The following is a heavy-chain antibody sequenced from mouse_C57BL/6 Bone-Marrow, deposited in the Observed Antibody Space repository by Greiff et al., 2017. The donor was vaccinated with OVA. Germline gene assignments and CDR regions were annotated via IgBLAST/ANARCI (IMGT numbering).Heavy chain of an antibody. J-gene: IGHJ4*01. CDR1: GFTFSDYG. D-gene: IGHD2-10*01. Sequence: EVQVVESGGGLVKPGGSLKLSCAASGFTFSDYGMHWVRQAPEKGLEWVAYISSGSSTIYYADTVKGRFTISRDNARNTLFLQMTSLRSEDTAMYYCARDPPMGDRGKGASVTVSS. CDR2: ISSGSSTI. CDR3: ARDPPMGD. V-gene: IGHV5-17*01.